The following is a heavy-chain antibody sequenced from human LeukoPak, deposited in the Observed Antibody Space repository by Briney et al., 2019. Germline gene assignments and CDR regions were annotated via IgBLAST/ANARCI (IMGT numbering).Heavy chain of an antibody. J-gene: IGHJ4*02. D-gene: IGHD3-3*01. CDR2: IKSRTDGGTA. CDR3: TTITIFGGNWDY. V-gene: IGHV3-15*01. CDR1: GFTFSDAW. Sequence: GGSLRLSCAASGFTFSDAWMTWVRQAPGKGLEWVGHIKSRTDGGTADYAAPVEGRFTISRDDSKNTLYLQMNSLKTEDTAVYYCTTITIFGGNWDYWGQGTLVTVSS.